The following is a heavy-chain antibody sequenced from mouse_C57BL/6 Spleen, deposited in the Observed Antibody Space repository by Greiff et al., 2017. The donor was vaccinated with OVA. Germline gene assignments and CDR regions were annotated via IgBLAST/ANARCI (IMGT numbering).Heavy chain of an antibody. Sequence: VQLLQSGAELARPGASVKLSCKASGYTFTSYGISWVKQRTGQGLEWIGEIYPRSGNTYYNEKFKGKATLTADKSSSTAYMQLRSLTSEDSAVYYCARPYCDYAVGYWGQGTTLTVSS. V-gene: IGHV1-81*01. J-gene: IGHJ2*01. CDR1: GYTFTSYG. CDR2: IYPRSGNT. CDR3: ARPYCDYAVGY. D-gene: IGHD2-4*01.